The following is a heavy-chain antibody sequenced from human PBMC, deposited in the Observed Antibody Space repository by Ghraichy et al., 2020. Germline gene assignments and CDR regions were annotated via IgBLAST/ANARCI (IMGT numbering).Heavy chain of an antibody. CDR3: ARDGYSTGWYGRPTPYYFDH. V-gene: IGHV3-21*01. CDR2: ISSPSNYI. D-gene: IGHD6-19*01. J-gene: IGHJ4*02. CDR1: GFTFSTYT. Sequence: GGSLRLSCAASGFTFSTYTMNWVRQAPGNGLEWVSSISSPSNYIYYADSVKGRFTISRDNAKNSLYLQMNSLRAGDTAVYYCARDGYSTGWYGRPTPYYFDHWGQGSLVTVSS.